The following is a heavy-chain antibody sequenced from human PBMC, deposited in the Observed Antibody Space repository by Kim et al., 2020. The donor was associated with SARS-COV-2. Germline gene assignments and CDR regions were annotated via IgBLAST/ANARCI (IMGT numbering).Heavy chain of an antibody. Sequence: SVKVSCKASGGTFSSYAISWVRQAPGQGLEWMGGIIPIFGTANYAQKFQGRVTITADESTSTAYMELSSLRSEDTAVYYCARDQSGYSGYAPEADWFDPWGQGTLVTVSS. CDR2: IIPIFGTA. CDR3: ARDQSGYSGYAPEADWFDP. D-gene: IGHD5-12*01. V-gene: IGHV1-69*13. J-gene: IGHJ5*02. CDR1: GGTFSSYA.